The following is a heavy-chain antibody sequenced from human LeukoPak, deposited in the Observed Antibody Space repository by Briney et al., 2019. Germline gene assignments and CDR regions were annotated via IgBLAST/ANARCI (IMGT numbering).Heavy chain of an antibody. Sequence: PSETLSLTCAVYIGSFSGYHWSGIRQPPGRGLEWIGEIDHRGNTKYNPSLKSRVTISVDTSKNQFSLKLRALSAADTAVYFCARQGSISAFDFWGRGTLVTVSS. CDR1: IGSFSGYH. CDR2: IDHRGNT. J-gene: IGHJ4*02. V-gene: IGHV4-34*01. D-gene: IGHD2-21*01. CDR3: ARQGSISAFDF.